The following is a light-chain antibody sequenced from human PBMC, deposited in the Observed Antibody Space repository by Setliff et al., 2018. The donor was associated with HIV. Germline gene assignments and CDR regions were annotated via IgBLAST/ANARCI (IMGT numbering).Light chain of an antibody. Sequence: QSALTQPASVSGSPGQSITISCTGTNNDIGTYNFVSWYQQYPGKAPKLMIFDVNKRPSGVSHRFSGSKSGNTASLTISGLLAEDEADYYCCSYTTSLTYVFGTGTKVT. V-gene: IGLV2-23*02. CDR1: NNDIGTYNF. J-gene: IGLJ1*01. CDR3: CSYTTSLTYV. CDR2: DVN.